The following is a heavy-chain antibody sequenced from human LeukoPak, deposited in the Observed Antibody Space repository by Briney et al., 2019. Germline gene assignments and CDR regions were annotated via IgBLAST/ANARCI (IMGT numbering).Heavy chain of an antibody. CDR2: IYLSGNT. V-gene: IGHV4-59*08. Sequence: PSETLSLTCTVSGGSIINYYWSWIRQPPGKGLEWVGYIYLSGNTRYNPSLQSRVIMSVDTSKNQVSLNLSSVAAADTAVYYCVRGGAATWYFDLWGRGTLVTVSS. CDR3: VRGGAATWYFDL. CDR1: GGSIINYY. J-gene: IGHJ2*01. D-gene: IGHD1-26*01.